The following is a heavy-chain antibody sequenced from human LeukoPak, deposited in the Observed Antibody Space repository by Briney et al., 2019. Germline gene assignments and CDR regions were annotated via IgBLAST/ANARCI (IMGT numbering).Heavy chain of an antibody. D-gene: IGHD5-12*01. CDR3: ARDHGYAFDY. Sequence: PSGGSLRLSCVASGFTFSYYSMNWVRQAPGKGLEWVSYINSISGEIWYADSVKGRFTISRDDAKNSLYLQMNSLRDEDTAVYYCARDHGYAFDYWGQGTLVTVSS. J-gene: IGHJ4*02. CDR1: GFTFSYYS. CDR2: INSISGEI. V-gene: IGHV3-48*02.